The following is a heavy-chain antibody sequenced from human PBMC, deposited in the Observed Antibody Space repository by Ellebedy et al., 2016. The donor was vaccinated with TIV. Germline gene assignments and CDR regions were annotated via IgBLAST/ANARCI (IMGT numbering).Heavy chain of an antibody. J-gene: IGHJ6*02. CDR3: ARGSKGYYYGMDV. CDR2: IYYSGST. CDR1: GGSISSYY. Sequence: SETLSLTCTVSGGSISSYYWSWIRQPPGKGLEWIGYIYYSGSTNYNPSLKSRVTISVDTSKNQFSLKLSSVTAADTAVYYCARGSKGYYYGMDVWGQGTTVTVSS. D-gene: IGHD2-15*01. V-gene: IGHV4-59*01.